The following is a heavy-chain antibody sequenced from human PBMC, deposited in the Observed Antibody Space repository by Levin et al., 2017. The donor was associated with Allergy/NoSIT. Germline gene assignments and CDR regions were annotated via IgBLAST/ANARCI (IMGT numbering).Heavy chain of an antibody. V-gene: IGHV3-7*01. CDR2: IRQDGSDK. CDR3: VRYIVVVAAAYNWFDA. CDR1: GFTFTDYW. D-gene: IGHD2-15*01. Sequence: AGGSLRLSCAASGFTFTDYWMTWVRQAPGKGLEWVANIRQDGSDKYYVDSVKGRFTISRDNAKNSLYLQMNSLRAEDTAVYYCVRYIVVVAAAYNWFDAWGQGALVTVSS. J-gene: IGHJ5*02.